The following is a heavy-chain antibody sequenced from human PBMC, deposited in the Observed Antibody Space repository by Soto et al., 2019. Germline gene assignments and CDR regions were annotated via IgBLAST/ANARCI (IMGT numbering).Heavy chain of an antibody. CDR1: GYTFTDYY. CDR2: INPDGGST. CDR3: AKAPRGGVIITTYSAHIDL. V-gene: IGHV1-46*01. D-gene: IGHD3-3*01. Sequence: QVQLVQSGAEVKKPGASVMLSCKASGYTFTDYYMHWVRQAPGQGLEWMGIINPDGGSTSYPEKFQGRVTMTRDTSTSTFYMELISLRSEDTAVYYCAKAPRGGVIITTYSAHIDLWGQGTLVTVSS. J-gene: IGHJ5*02.